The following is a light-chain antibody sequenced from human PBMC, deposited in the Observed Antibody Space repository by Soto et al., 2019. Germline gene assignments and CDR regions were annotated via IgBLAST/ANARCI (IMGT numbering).Light chain of an antibody. CDR2: GAS. CDR3: QQYNNWPPT. Sequence: EIVMTQSPATPSVSPGERATLSCRASQSVSSNLAWYQQKPGQAPRLLIFGASTRATGIPARFSGSGSGTEFTLTISSLQSEDFAIYSCQQYNNWPPTFGQGTKLEIK. CDR1: QSVSSN. V-gene: IGKV3-15*01. J-gene: IGKJ2*01.